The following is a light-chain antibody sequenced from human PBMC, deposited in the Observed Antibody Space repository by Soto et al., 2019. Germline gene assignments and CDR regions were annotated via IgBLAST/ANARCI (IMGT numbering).Light chain of an antibody. CDR3: LLSFTTPLT. CDR2: ETS. J-gene: IGKJ4*01. V-gene: IGKV1-39*01. Sequence: DIQMTQSPSSLSASVGDRVTITCRASQSSSRYLNWYQQKPGRPPTLLIFETSTLQSGVPSRFSGRGVGSDFTLTISSLQREDFAVYYCLLSFTTPLTFGGGTTVEIQ. CDR1: QSSSRY.